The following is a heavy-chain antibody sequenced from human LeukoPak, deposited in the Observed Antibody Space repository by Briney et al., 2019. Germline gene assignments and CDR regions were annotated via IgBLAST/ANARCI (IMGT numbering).Heavy chain of an antibody. Sequence: PSETLSLTCTVSGGSISSSRYYWGWIRQPPGKGLEWIGSIYYSGSTYYNPSLKSRVTISIDTSKNQFSPKLNSMTAEDTAVYYCASPIYSSYVVDYWGQGTLVTVSS. CDR3: ASPIYSSYVVDY. CDR1: GGSISSSRYY. J-gene: IGHJ4*02. V-gene: IGHV4-39*01. CDR2: IYYSGST. D-gene: IGHD4-11*01.